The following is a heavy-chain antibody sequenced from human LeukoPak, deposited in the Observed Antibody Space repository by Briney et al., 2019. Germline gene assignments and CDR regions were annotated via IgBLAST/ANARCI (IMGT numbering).Heavy chain of an antibody. D-gene: IGHD5-24*01. CDR1: GFTFSIYW. V-gene: IGHV3-74*01. J-gene: IGHJ4*02. Sequence: PGGSLRLSCAASGFTFSIYWMHWVRQAPGKGLVWVSRINPDGRSTNYADSVKGRFTISRDNSKNTLYLQMNSLRAEDTAVYYCARLGWGGYNRIDYWGQGTLVSVSS. CDR3: ARLGWGGYNRIDY. CDR2: INPDGRST.